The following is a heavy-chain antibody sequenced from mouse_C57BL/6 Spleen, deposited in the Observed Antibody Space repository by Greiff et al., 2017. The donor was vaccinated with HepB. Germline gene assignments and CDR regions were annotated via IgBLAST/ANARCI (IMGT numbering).Heavy chain of an antibody. CDR3: VMTYDSYYYAMDY. Sequence: EVKLMESGGGLVQPKGSLKLSCAASGFSFNTYAMNWVRQAPGKGLEWVARIRSKSNNYATYYADSVKDRFTISRDDSESMLYLQMNNLKTEDTAMYYCVMTYDSYYYAMDYWGQGTSVTVSS. CDR2: IRSKSNNYAT. V-gene: IGHV10-1*01. D-gene: IGHD2-12*01. J-gene: IGHJ4*01. CDR1: GFSFNTYA.